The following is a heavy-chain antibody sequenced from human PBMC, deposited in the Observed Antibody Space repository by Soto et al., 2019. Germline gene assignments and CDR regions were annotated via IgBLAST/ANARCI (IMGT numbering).Heavy chain of an antibody. CDR2: TSYDGNNK. V-gene: IGHV3-30*18. D-gene: IGHD1-26*01. CDR1: GFTFGNYG. Sequence: GGSLKLSCTGSGFTFGNYGMHWVRQAPGKGLEWVASTSYDGNNKYYADSLKGRFTISRDNSKKMVYLQMTSLGPEDTAVYYCAKGGGSARDFDYWSQGALVTVSS. CDR3: AKGGGSARDFDY. J-gene: IGHJ4*02.